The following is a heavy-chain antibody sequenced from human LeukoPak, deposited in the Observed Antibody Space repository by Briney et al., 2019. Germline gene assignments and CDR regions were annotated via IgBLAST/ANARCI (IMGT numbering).Heavy chain of an antibody. J-gene: IGHJ5*02. Sequence: PGESLRLSCEVSGLTFIDAWLSWVRQAPGKGLEWVGRIKSKGGGGTTDHAAPVKGRFTISRDDSKNTVYLQMSSLITEDTAIYSRTHISSIPDRCAPWGQGTLVTVSS. CDR1: GLTFIDAW. CDR3: THISSIPDRCAP. D-gene: IGHD2-21*01. V-gene: IGHV3-15*01. CDR2: IKSKGGGGTT.